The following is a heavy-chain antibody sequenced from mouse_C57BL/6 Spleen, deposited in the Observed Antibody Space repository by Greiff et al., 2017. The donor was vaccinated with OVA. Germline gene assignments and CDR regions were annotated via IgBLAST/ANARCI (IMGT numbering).Heavy chain of an antibody. CDR1: GYSFTGYF. CDR3: AKEDDGYYYAMDY. J-gene: IGHJ4*01. Sequence: EVKLVESGPELVKPGDSVKISCKASGYSFTGYFMNWVMQSHGKSLEWIGRINPYNGDTFYNQKFKGKATLTVDKSSSTAHMELRSLTSEDSAVYYCAKEDDGYYYAMDYWGQGTSVTVSS. CDR2: INPYNGDT. D-gene: IGHD2-3*01. V-gene: IGHV1-20*01.